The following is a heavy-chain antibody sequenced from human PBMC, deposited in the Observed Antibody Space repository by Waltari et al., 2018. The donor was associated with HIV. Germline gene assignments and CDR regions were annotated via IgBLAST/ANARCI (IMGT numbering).Heavy chain of an antibody. CDR3: SRDTFGEYDF. J-gene: IGHJ4*02. Sequence: EVQLVQSGGGLIKPGGSLRLSCAASGLSVTKYWMHWVGQSPGKGLVWVSRINIDGRTIDYADSVKGRFTISRDSAKNTLSLQMNSLREEDTAVYYCSRDTFGEYDFWGQGALVTVSS. CDR1: GLSVTKYW. V-gene: IGHV3-74*01. CDR2: INIDGRTI. D-gene: IGHD3-3*01.